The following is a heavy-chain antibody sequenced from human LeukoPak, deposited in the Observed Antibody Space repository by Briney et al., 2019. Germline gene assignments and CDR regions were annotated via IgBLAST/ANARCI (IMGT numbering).Heavy chain of an antibody. V-gene: IGHV4-59*08. J-gene: IGHJ5*01. Sequence: SETLSLTCTVSGGSISTYYWSWIRQPPGKGLEWIGHIYYSGSTNYNPSLKSRVTISVDTSKNQFSLKLNSVTAADTAVYYCASGGTYPYNWFDPWGQGTLVTVSS. CDR1: GGSISTYY. D-gene: IGHD1-26*01. CDR3: ASGGTYPYNWFDP. CDR2: IYYSGST.